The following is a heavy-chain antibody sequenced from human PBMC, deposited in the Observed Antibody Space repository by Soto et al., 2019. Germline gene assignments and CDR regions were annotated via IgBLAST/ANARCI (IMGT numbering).Heavy chain of an antibody. CDR1: GYTFTSYD. D-gene: IGHD1-1*01. J-gene: IGHJ6*02. CDR3: ARSLTVSPTEPYYYGMDV. V-gene: IGHV1-8*01. CDR2: MNPNSGNT. Sequence: QVQLVQSGAEVKKPGASVKVSCKASGYTFTSYDINWVRQATGQGLEWMGWMNPNSGNTGYAQKFQGRVTMTRNTSISTAYMELSSLRSEDTAVYYCARSLTVSPTEPYYYGMDVWGQGTTVTVSS.